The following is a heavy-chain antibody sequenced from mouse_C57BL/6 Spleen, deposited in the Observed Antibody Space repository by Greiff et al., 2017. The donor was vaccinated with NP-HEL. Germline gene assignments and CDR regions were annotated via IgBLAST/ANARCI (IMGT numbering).Heavy chain of an antibody. D-gene: IGHD3-2*02. CDR1: GYAFSSSW. V-gene: IGHV1-82*01. CDR3: ACLDSSGSAWFAY. CDR2: IYPGDGDT. J-gene: IGHJ3*01. Sequence: QVQLQQSGPELAKPGASVKISCKASGYAFSSSWMNWVKQRPGKGLEWIGRIYPGDGDTNYNGKFKGKATLTADESSSTAYMQLSSLTSEDSAVYFWACLDSSGSAWFAYWGQGTLVTVSA.